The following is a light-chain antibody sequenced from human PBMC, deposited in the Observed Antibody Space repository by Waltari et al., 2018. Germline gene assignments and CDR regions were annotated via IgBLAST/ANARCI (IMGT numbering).Light chain of an antibody. Sequence: EIVMTQSPATLSVSPGERATLSCRASHTVNSNLAWFQQRPGQAPRLLIYGASTRATGIPARFSGSGSGTEFTLTISSLQSEDFAVYCCQHYNNWSGAFGPGTKVDIK. J-gene: IGKJ3*01. CDR3: QHYNNWSGA. V-gene: IGKV3-15*01. CDR1: HTVNSN. CDR2: GAS.